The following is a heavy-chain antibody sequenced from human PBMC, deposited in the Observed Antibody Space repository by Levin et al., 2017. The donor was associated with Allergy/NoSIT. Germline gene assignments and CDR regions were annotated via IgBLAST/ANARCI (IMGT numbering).Heavy chain of an antibody. V-gene: IGHV3-23*01. CDR3: ATSGPDAPYYYYASAV. D-gene: IGHD2-2*01. CDR1: GFSFRSYA. J-gene: IGHJ6*02. Sequence: GGSLRLSCLASGFSFRSYAVSWVRQGPGKGLEWVSDISATGGSTFYADAVKGRFTISRDNSKNILYLQLDSLRVEDTAIYYCATSGPDAPYYYYASAVWGPGTTVTVSS. CDR2: ISATGGST.